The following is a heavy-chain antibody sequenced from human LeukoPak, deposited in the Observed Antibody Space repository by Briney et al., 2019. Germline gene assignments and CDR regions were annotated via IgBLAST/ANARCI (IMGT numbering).Heavy chain of an antibody. D-gene: IGHD6-13*01. CDR1: GYTFTGYY. CDR3: ATAIAAAGNFDAFDI. CDR2: INPNSGGT. Sequence: ASVKVSCKASGYTFTGYYMHWVRQAPGQGLEWMGWINPNSGGTNYAQKFQGRVTMTEDTSTDTAYMELSSLRSEDTAVYYCATAIAAAGNFDAFDIWGQGTMVTVSS. J-gene: IGHJ3*02. V-gene: IGHV1-2*02.